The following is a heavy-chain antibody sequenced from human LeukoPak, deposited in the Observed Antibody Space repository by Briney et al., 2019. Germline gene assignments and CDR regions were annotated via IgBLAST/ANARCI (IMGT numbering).Heavy chain of an antibody. CDR1: GGSISYSNYY. CDR2: ILYSGST. D-gene: IGHD3-22*01. Sequence: SETLSLTCTVSGGSISYSNYYWGWIRQPPGKGLEWIGSILYSGSTYYNPSLKSRVTISVDTSKKQFSLKMSSVTAADTAVYYCARPSNHYDASGYRGFDPWGQGTLVTISS. J-gene: IGHJ5*02. CDR3: ARPSNHYDASGYRGFDP. V-gene: IGHV4-39*01.